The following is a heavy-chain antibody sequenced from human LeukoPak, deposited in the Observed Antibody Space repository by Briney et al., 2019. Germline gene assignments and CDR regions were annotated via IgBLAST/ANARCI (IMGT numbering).Heavy chain of an antibody. CDR2: INHSGST. J-gene: IGHJ4*02. Sequence: SETLSLTRAVYGGSFSGYYWSWIRQPPGKGLEWIGEINHSGSTNYNPSLKSRVTISVDTSKNQFSLKLSSVTAADTAVYYCARGPPHYDFWSGYYRGEFDYWGQGTLVTVSS. CDR1: GGSFSGYY. D-gene: IGHD3-3*01. CDR3: ARGPPHYDFWSGYYRGEFDY. V-gene: IGHV4-34*01.